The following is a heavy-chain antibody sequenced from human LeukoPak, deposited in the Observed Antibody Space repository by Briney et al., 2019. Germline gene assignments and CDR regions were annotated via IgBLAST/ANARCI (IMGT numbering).Heavy chain of an antibody. CDR1: GGSISSGGYY. D-gene: IGHD3-3*01. Sequence: SQTLSLTCTVSGGSISSGGYYWSWIRQPPGKGLEWIEYIYHSGSTYYNPSLKSRVTISVDTSKNQFSLKLSSVTAADTAVYYCARGTPEYDFWSGSSPANWFDPWGQGTLVTVSS. V-gene: IGHV4-30-2*05. CDR2: IYHSGST. CDR3: ARGTPEYDFWSGSSPANWFDP. J-gene: IGHJ5*02.